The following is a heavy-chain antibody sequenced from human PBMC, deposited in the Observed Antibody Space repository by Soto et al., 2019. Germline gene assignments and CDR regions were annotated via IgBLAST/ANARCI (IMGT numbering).Heavy chain of an antibody. V-gene: IGHV1-69*12. Sequence: QVRLVQSGAEVKKTGSSVKVSCEASGTTFSNFAIGWVRQAPGQGLEWMGGIILPFGTPNYAQKFQGRVTLSADESMTTDYMELRGLRSEDTAVYYCVRGPDYEGYFDYWGQGTLVTVYS. J-gene: IGHJ4*02. D-gene: IGHD3-22*01. CDR1: GTTFSNFA. CDR3: VRGPDYEGYFDY. CDR2: IILPFGTP.